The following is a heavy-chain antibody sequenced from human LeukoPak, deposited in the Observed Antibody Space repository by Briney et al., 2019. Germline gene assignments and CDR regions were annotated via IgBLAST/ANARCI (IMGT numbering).Heavy chain of an antibody. CDR2: IYTRGST. J-gene: IGHJ4*02. CDR3: ARDGGYTAMVTNYFDY. Sequence: SETLSLTCTVSGGSISSYYWSWIRQPAGKGLEWIGRIYTRGSTNYNPSLKSRVTMSVDTSKNQFSLKLSSVTAADTAVYYCARDGGYTAMVTNYFDYWGQGTLVTVSS. V-gene: IGHV4-4*07. D-gene: IGHD5-18*01. CDR1: GGSISSYY.